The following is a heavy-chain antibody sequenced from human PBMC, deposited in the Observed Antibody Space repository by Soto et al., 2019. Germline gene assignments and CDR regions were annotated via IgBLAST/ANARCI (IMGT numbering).Heavy chain of an antibody. CDR3: ARKFDYGDYKPFDY. Sequence: QVQLQQWGAGLLKPSETLSLTCAVYGGSFSGYYWSWIRQPPGKGLEWIGEINHSGSTNYNPSLKSRVTLSVDTSKSQFSLKLSSVTAADTAVYYCARKFDYGDYKPFDYWGQGTLVTVSS. CDR1: GGSFSGYY. D-gene: IGHD4-17*01. J-gene: IGHJ4*02. V-gene: IGHV4-34*01. CDR2: INHSGST.